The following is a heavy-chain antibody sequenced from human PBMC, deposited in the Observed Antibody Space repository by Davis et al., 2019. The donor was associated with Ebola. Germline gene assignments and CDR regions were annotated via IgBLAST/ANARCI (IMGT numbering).Heavy chain of an antibody. J-gene: IGHJ6*04. CDR3: ARGGATAVYYYGMDV. V-gene: IGHV3-53*01. CDR2: VHTGGSA. D-gene: IGHD1-26*01. CDR1: GFTVSDNF. Sequence: GGSLRLSCAASGFTVSDNFMSWVRQAPGKGLEWVSVVHTGGSAYYADSVKGRFTISTDNAKNSLYLQMNSLRAEDTAVYYCARGGATAVYYYGMDVWGKGTTVTVSS.